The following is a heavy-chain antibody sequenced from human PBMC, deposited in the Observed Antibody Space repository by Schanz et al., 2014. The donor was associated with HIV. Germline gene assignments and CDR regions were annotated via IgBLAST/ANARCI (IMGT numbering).Heavy chain of an antibody. CDR1: GYSFMNAA. Sequence: QVQLVQSEAEVKRPGSSVKVSCRTSGYSFMNAAINWVRQAPGQGLEWVGRMNPHSSDIGYAQTLQGRVTMTTDTSTTTAYMELRSLRSDDTAVYYCARGARYGMDVWGQGTTVTVSS. J-gene: IGHJ6*02. V-gene: IGHV1-8*01. CDR3: ARGARYGMDV. CDR2: MNPHSSDI.